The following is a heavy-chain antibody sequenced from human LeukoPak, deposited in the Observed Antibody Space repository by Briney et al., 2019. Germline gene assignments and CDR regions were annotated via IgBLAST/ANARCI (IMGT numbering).Heavy chain of an antibody. CDR3: ARAAYCGGDCYLFDY. CDR2: IYYSGST. V-gene: IGHV4-59*04. D-gene: IGHD2-21*02. CDR1: GDSVSSYY. Sequence: SETLSLTCTVSGDSVSSYYWSWIRQPPGKGLEWIGYIYYSGSTYYNSSLKSRVTISVDTSKNQFSLKLRSPTAADTAVYYCARAAYCGGDCYLFDYWGQGTLVTVSS. J-gene: IGHJ4*02.